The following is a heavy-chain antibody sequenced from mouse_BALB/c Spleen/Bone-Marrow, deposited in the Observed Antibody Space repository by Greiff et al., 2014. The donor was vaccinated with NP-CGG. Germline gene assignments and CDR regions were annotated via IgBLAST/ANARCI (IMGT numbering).Heavy chain of an antibody. V-gene: IGHV1-7*01. CDR3: ERSATMIFAY. Sequence: QVQLQQSGAELAKPGASVKMSCKASGYTFTSYWMHWVKQRPGQGLEWIGYINPSTGYTEYNQKFKDKATLTADKSSSTAYMQRSSLTSEVSAVYYCERSATMIFAYWGQGTLVTVSA. CDR1: GYTFTSYW. D-gene: IGHD2-4*01. CDR2: INPSTGYT. J-gene: IGHJ3*01.